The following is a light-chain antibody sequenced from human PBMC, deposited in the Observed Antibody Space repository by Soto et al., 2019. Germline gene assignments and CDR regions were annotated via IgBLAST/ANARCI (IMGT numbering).Light chain of an antibody. CDR2: KAS. J-gene: IGKJ4*01. CDR1: QSINRW. CDR3: LQYNIYPLS. V-gene: IGKV1-5*03. Sequence: DIQMTQSPSTLSASVGDRVTITCRASQSINRWLAWCQQRPGKAPKILIHKASSLEAGVPSRFSGSDSGTEFTLTISSVQPDDFATYFCLQYNIYPLSFGGGTKVEIK.